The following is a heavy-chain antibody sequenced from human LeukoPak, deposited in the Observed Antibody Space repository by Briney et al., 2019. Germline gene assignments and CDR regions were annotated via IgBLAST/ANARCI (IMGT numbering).Heavy chain of an antibody. Sequence: ASVKVSCKASGYTFTSYDINWVRQATGQGLEWMGWMNPNSGNTGYAQKFQGRVTMTRNTSISTAYMELSSLRSEDTAVYYCARWGRVTDAFDIWGQGTMVTVSS. CDR3: ARWGRVTDAFDI. J-gene: IGHJ3*02. CDR1: GYTFTSYD. D-gene: IGHD4-23*01. V-gene: IGHV1-8*01. CDR2: MNPNSGNT.